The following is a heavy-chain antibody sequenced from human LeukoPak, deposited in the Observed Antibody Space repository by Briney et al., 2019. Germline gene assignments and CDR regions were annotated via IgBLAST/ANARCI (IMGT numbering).Heavy chain of an antibody. D-gene: IGHD6-19*01. J-gene: IGHJ6*03. CDR1: GGSFSGYY. V-gene: IGHV4-34*01. CDR2: INHSGST. Sequence: SETLSLTCAVYGGSFSGYYWSWIRQPPGKRLEWIGEINHSGSTNYNPSLKSRVTISVDTSKNQFSLKLSSVTAADTAVYYCARGLLSSGWVCVPRPGHYYMDVWGKGTTVTVSS. CDR3: ARGLLSSGWVCVPRPGHYYMDV.